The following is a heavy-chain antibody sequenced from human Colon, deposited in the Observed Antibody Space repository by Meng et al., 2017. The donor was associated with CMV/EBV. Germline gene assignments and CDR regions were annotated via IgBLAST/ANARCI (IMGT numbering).Heavy chain of an antibody. CDR3: ARAAGGYSFGYPPDL. D-gene: IGHD5-12*01. V-gene: IGHV3-30*09. CDR1: GLSLSHYA. CDR2: MSHDGSNE. Sequence: GESLKISCAASGLSLSHYAMHWVRQAPNKGLEWVAVMSHDGSNELYATSVKGRFAISRDNSKNTLYLNLSTLTADDTAVYYCARAAGGYSFGYPPDLWGQGTLVTVSS. J-gene: IGHJ5*02.